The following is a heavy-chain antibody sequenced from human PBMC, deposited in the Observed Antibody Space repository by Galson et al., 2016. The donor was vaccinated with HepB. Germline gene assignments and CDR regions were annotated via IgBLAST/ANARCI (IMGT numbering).Heavy chain of an antibody. D-gene: IGHD2-2*01. J-gene: IGHJ4*02. Sequence: SETLSLTCTVSGGSISSRSCYWGWIRQPPGRGLEWISTVFYSASPYYSPSLKSRITIDVDTSKNQFSLKLSSVTAADTAVYYCAVVPANMNGHWGQGTLVTVSS. CDR3: AVVPANMNGH. V-gene: IGHV4-39*01. CDR1: GGSISSRSCY. CDR2: VFYSASP.